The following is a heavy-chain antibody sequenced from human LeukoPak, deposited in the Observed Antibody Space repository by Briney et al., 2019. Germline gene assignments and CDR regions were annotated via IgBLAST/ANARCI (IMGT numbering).Heavy chain of an antibody. V-gene: IGHV5-51*01. CDR2: IYPGDSNT. CDR3: ARRWYSSDWYHFDY. CDR1: GNSFTNYW. D-gene: IGHD6-13*01. Sequence: GESLKISCKGSGNSFTNYWIGWVRQMPGKGLEWMGIIYPGDSNTRYSPSFQGQVTISADKSISTAYLQWSSLKASDTAMYYCARRWYSSDWYHFDYWGQGTLVTVSS. J-gene: IGHJ4*02.